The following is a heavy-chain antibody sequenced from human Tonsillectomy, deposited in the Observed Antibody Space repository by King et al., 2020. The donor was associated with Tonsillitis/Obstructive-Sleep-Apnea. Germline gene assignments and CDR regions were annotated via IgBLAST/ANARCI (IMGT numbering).Heavy chain of an antibody. D-gene: IGHD1/OR15-1a*01. J-gene: IGHJ4*02. CDR1: GFSFSTYG. Sequence: VQLVESGGGVVQPGRSLRLSCAASGFSFSTYGMHWVRQAPGKGLEWVAVIWYDGSNKYYVDSVKGRFTISRDNSKNTMYLQMNSLRAEDTAVYYCARSRENTDYWGQGTLVTVSS. CDR3: ARSRENTDY. V-gene: IGHV3-33*01. CDR2: IWYDGSNK.